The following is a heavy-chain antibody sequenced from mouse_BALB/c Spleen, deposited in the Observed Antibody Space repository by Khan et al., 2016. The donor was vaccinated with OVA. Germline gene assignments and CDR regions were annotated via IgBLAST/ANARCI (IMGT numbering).Heavy chain of an antibody. V-gene: IGHV1-7*01. J-gene: IGHJ3*01. Sequence: VQLQESGAELAKPGASVKMSCKASGYTFTSYWMHWVKQRPGQGLEWIGYINPSTGYTEYNQKFKDKATLTADKSSSTAYMQLSSLTSEDSAAYDCANHGSSSAWFAYWGQGTLVTVSA. CDR3: ANHGSSSAWFAY. D-gene: IGHD1-1*01. CDR2: INPSTGYT. CDR1: GYTFTSYW.